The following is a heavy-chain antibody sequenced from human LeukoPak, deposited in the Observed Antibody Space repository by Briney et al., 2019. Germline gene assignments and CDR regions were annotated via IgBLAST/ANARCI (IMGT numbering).Heavy chain of an antibody. CDR3: AKEPDSSGSNWFDP. CDR1: GFTFSNYW. D-gene: IGHD6-19*01. CDR2: IKQDRSEK. Sequence: GGSLRLSCAASGFTFSNYWMSWVRQAPGKGLEWVANIKQDRSEKYYVDSVKGRFTISRDNVKNTLYLQMNSLRAEDTAVYYCAKEPDSSGSNWFDPWGQGTLVTVSS. J-gene: IGHJ5*02. V-gene: IGHV3-7*04.